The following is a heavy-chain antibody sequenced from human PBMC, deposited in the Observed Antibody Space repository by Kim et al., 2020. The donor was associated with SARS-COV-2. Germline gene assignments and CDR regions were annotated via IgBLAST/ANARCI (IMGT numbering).Heavy chain of an antibody. J-gene: IGHJ5*02. V-gene: IGHV3-49*03. D-gene: IGHD2-15*01. CDR1: GFTFGDYA. CDR2: IRSKAYGGTT. CDR3: TRVAAVVAATPMWFDP. Sequence: GGSLRLSCTASGFTFGDYAMSWFRQAPGKGLEWVGFIRSKAYGGTTEYAASVKGRFTISRDDSKSIAYLQMNSLKTEDTAVYYCTRVAAVVAATPMWFDPWGQGTLVTVSS.